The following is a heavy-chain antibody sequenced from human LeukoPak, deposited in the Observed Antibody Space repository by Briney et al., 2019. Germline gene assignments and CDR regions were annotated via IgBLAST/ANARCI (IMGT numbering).Heavy chain of an antibody. J-gene: IGHJ4*02. D-gene: IGHD5-12*01. CDR2: IYYSGTT. CDR1: GGSISSYY. V-gene: IGHV4-59*01. Sequence: SETLSLTCTVSGGSISSYYWSWIRQPPGKGLEWIGYIYYSGTTNYNPSLKSRVTISVDTSKNQFSLKLSSVTAADTAVYYCARLTGYDWESSYDYWGQGTLVTVSS. CDR3: ARLTGYDWESSYDY.